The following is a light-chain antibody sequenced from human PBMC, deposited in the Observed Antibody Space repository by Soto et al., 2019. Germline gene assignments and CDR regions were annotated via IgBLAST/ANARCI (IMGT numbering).Light chain of an antibody. V-gene: IGKV3-20*01. CDR3: QQYGSSPPYT. CDR1: HYVSSTY. Sequence: EIVLTQSPGTLSLSPGERATLSCRASHYVSSTYLTWCQQKPGQPPRLLIYGASTRATGIPDRFSGSGSGTDFTLTISRLEPEDFAVYYCQQYGSSPPYTFGQGTKLEIK. CDR2: GAS. J-gene: IGKJ2*01.